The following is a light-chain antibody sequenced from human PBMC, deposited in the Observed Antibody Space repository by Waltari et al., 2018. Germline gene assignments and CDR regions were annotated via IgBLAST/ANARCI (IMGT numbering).Light chain of an antibody. CDR1: QSVSRT. V-gene: IGKV3-20*01. CDR3: QKYGTHPAT. Sequence: EIVLTQSPGTLSLSPGERATLSCRASQSVSRTLAWYQQKAGQAPRLLIYDASSRATDIPDRFSGSGSGTDFSLTISRLEPEDFAVYYCQKYGTHPATFDQGTRVEIK. J-gene: IGKJ1*01. CDR2: DAS.